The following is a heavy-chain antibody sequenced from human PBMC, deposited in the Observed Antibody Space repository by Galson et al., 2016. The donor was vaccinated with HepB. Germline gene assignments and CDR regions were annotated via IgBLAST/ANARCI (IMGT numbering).Heavy chain of an antibody. CDR1: GFTFNNHA. CDR2: ISESGFST. J-gene: IGHJ4*02. CDR3: ARYSGTWFHFDN. D-gene: IGHD5-12*01. V-gene: IGHV3-23*01. Sequence: LSLSCAASGFTFNNHAMSWVRQAPGEGLEWVSGISESGFSTYYADSVKGRFTISRDNSKTTLNLQMNSLRVDDTATYYCARYSGTWFHFDNWGQGILVTVSS.